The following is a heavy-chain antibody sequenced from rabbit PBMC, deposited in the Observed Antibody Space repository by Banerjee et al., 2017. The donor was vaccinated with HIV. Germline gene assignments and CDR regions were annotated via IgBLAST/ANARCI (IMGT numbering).Heavy chain of an antibody. Sequence: GKGPEWIACIYNGDGSTYYASWVNGRFTISRTTSLKTVTLQMTSLTAADTATYFCARGGAGSSYYTTYFNLWGPGTLVTVS. J-gene: IGHJ4*01. D-gene: IGHD8-1*01. CDR3: ARGGAGSSYYTTYFNL. V-gene: IGHV1S47*01. CDR2: IYNGDGST.